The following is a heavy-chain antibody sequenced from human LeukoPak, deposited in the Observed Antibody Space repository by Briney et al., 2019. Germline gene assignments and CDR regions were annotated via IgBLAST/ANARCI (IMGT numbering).Heavy chain of an antibody. CDR1: GYTFTSYA. Sequence: SCKASGYTFTSYAMHWVRQAPGKGLEWVAVISYDGSNKYYADSVKGRFTISRDNSKNTLYLQMNSLRAEDTAVYYCAREGLRRAFDIWGQGTMVTVSS. D-gene: IGHD4-17*01. V-gene: IGHV3-30-3*01. CDR3: AREGLRRAFDI. CDR2: ISYDGSNK. J-gene: IGHJ3*02.